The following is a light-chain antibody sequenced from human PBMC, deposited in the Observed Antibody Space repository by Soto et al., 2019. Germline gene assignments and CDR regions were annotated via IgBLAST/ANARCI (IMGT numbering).Light chain of an antibody. V-gene: IGKV3-20*01. CDR1: QSVRSNN. J-gene: IGKJ4*01. Sequence: ILLARTPSSLSLSPGERATLSYRASQSVRSNNVAWHQQKPGQAPRLLMYGASRRAPGIPDRFRGSGSATDFSLTISLLEAEDFADYYCQQYGTPLSFGEGTKVDIK. CDR3: QQYGTPLS. CDR2: GAS.